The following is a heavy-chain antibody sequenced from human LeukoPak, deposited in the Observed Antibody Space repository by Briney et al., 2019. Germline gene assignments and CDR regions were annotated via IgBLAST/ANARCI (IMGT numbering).Heavy chain of an antibody. CDR1: GGTFSSYA. CDR2: IIPIFGIA. V-gene: IGHV1-69*04. D-gene: IGHD6-13*01. Sequence: SVKVSCEASGGTFSSYAISWVRQAPGQGLEWMGRIIPIFGIANYAQKFQGRVTITADKSTSTAYMELSSLRSEDTAVYYCAREQQLDYYYYYGMDVWGQGTTVTVSS. CDR3: AREQQLDYYYYYGMDV. J-gene: IGHJ6*02.